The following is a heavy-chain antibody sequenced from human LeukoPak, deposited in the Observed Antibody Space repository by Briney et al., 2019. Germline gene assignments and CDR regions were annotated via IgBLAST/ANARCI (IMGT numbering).Heavy chain of an antibody. Sequence: GGSLRLSCAASGFTFTAYLIHWVRQAPGKGLEWVAVMSSDGNAMFYADSVKGPFTISRDNSKITLYLQMKSLRAEDTAVYYCVRESEYYFDHSASFDYWGQGTLVTVSS. CDR2: MSSDGNAM. CDR1: GFTFTAYL. D-gene: IGHD3-22*01. V-gene: IGHV3-30-3*01. J-gene: IGHJ4*02. CDR3: VRESEYYFDHSASFDY.